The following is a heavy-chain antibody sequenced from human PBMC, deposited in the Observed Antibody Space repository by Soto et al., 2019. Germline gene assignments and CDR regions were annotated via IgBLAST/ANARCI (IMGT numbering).Heavy chain of an antibody. D-gene: IGHD3-16*01. J-gene: IGHJ4*02. CDR1: GGSISSSSYY. CDR3: ARSGQSFEGAV. V-gene: IGHV4-39*01. Sequence: SETLSLTCTVSGGSISSSSYYWGWIRQPPGKGLEWIGSIYYSGSTYYNPSLKSRVTISVDTSKNQFSLKLSSVTAADTAVYYCARSGQSFEGAVWGRGIQVTVSS. CDR2: IYYSGST.